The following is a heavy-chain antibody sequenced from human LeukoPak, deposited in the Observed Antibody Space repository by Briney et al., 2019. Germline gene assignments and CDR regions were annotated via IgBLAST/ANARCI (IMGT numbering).Heavy chain of an antibody. Sequence: GGSLRLSCAASGFTFGTYAMSWVRQAPGKRLEWVAAISGSDPGTYHADSVKGRFTISRDNSKNTLYLQMNSLRAEDTAVYYCAKEGSSGWYFSDYWGQGTLVTVSS. V-gene: IGHV3-23*01. J-gene: IGHJ4*02. CDR2: ISGSDPGT. CDR3: AKEGSSGWYFSDY. D-gene: IGHD6-19*01. CDR1: GFTFGTYA.